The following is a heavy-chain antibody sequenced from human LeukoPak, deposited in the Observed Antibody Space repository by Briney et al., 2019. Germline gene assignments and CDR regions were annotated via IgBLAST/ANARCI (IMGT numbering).Heavy chain of an antibody. J-gene: IGHJ4*02. D-gene: IGHD3-10*01. Sequence: PSATLSLTCTVSGGSITSYYWSWIRQPPGKGLEWTGYIYYKGSTNYNPSLKGRVTISVDTSKNQFSLKLSSVTAADTAVYYCARVGTYGSGSYLSWLDYWGQGTLVTVSS. CDR3: ARVGTYGSGSYLSWLDY. V-gene: IGHV4-59*01. CDR2: IYYKGST. CDR1: GGSITSYY.